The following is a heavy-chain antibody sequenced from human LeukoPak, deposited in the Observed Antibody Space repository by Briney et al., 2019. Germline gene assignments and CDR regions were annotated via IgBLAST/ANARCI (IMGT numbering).Heavy chain of an antibody. J-gene: IGHJ5*02. D-gene: IGHD2-2*01. CDR2: ISAYNGNT. V-gene: IGHV1-18*01. CDR1: GGTFSSYA. CDR3: ARGVVPAARLDP. Sequence: ASVKVSCKASGGTFSSYAISWVRQAPGQGLEWMGWISAYNGNTNYAQKLQGRVTMTTDTSTSTAYMELRSLRSDDTAVYYCARGVVPAARLDPWSQGTLVTVSS.